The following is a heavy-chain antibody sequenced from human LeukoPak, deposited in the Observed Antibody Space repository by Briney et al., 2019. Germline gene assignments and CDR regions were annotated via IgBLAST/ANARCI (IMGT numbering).Heavy chain of an antibody. Sequence: GGSLRLSCAASGFTFSSYWMTWVRQAPGKGLEWVANIKRDGSEKHYVDSVKGRFTISRDNAKNSMFLQMNSLRAEGTAVYYCTVFGDSNHWGQGTLVTVSS. CDR3: TVFGDSNH. CDR2: IKRDGSEK. CDR1: GFTFSSYW. J-gene: IGHJ5*02. V-gene: IGHV3-7*03. D-gene: IGHD4-17*01.